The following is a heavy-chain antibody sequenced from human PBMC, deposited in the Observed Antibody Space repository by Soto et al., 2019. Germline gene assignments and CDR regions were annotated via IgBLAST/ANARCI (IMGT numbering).Heavy chain of an antibody. V-gene: IGHV4-31*03. CDR2: IYYSGST. D-gene: IGHD1-26*01. Sequence: SETLSLTCTVSGGSIRSGGYYWTWIRQHPGKGLEWIGYIYYSGSTHYNPSLKSRVTISVDTSKNQFSLKLSSVTAADTAVYYCARAASGTYYLSAFDVWGQGTMVTVSS. CDR3: ARAASGTYYLSAFDV. J-gene: IGHJ3*01. CDR1: GGSIRSGGYY.